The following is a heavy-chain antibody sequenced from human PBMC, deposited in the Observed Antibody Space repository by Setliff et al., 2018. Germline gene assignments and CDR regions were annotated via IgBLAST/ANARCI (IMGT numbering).Heavy chain of an antibody. J-gene: IGHJ4*02. CDR3: ARLPPLHTPMALTFDY. Sequence: SETLSLTCTVSGGSVRGYYWSWIRQPPGKGLEWIGYMYYSGDTNYNPSPKSRVTISVDTSKNQFSLELRSVTAADTAVYYCARLPPLHTPMALTFDYWGQGILVTVSS. D-gene: IGHD5-18*01. CDR2: MYYSGDT. CDR1: GGSVRGYY. V-gene: IGHV4-59*08.